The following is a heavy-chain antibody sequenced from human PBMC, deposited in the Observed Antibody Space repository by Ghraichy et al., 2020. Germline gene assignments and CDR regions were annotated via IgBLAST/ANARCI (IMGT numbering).Heavy chain of an antibody. CDR3: AIRPPHPGIAAAGDYYYGMDV. V-gene: IGHV1-18*04. CDR1: GYTFTSYG. D-gene: IGHD6-13*01. J-gene: IGHJ6*02. Sequence: ASVKVSCKASGYTFTSYGISWVRQAPGQGLEWMGWISAYNGNTNYAQKLQGRVTMTTDTSTSTAYMELRSLRSDDTAVYYCAIRPPHPGIAAAGDYYYGMDVWGQGTTVTVSS. CDR2: ISAYNGNT.